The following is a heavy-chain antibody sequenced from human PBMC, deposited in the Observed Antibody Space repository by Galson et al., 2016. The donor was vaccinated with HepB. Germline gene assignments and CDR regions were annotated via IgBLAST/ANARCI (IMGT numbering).Heavy chain of an antibody. CDR3: ARDQGFGEDN. CDR1: GYTFTSYY. D-gene: IGHD3-10*01. J-gene: IGHJ4*02. V-gene: IGHV1-46*01. Sequence: SVKVSCKASGYTFTSYYMHWVRQAPGQGLEWMGIINPSGGTTTYAQKFQGRVTMTWDTSTSTVYMELRSMGPEDTAIYYCARDQGFGEDNWGQGTLVTVSS. CDR2: INPSGGTT.